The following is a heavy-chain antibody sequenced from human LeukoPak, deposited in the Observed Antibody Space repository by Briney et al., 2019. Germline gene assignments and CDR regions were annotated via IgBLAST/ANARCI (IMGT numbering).Heavy chain of an antibody. CDR1: GGSINSY. CDR3: ARDTYIYGSSAYYFDY. J-gene: IGHJ4*02. Sequence: ETLSLTCTVSGGSINSYWSWIRQPAGQGLEWIGRISGSGTITYNPALQSRLSISIDTSKNQFSLTLMSVTAADTAVYYCARDTYIYGSSAYYFDYWGQGTLVTVSS. V-gene: IGHV4-4*07. CDR2: ISGSGTI. D-gene: IGHD5-18*01.